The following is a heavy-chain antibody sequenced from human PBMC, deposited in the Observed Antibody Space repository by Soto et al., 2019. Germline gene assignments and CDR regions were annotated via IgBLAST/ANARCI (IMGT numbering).Heavy chain of an antibody. D-gene: IGHD1-26*01. CDR2: ISYDGSNK. J-gene: IGHJ4*02. V-gene: IGHV3-30-3*01. CDR3: ASASRGGRELLDKAGY. CDR1: GFTFSSYA. Sequence: SLRLSCAASGFTFSSYAMHWVRQAPGKGLEWVAVISYDGSNKYYADSVKGRFTISRDNSKNTLYLQMNSLRAEDTAVYYCASASRGGRELLDKAGYWGQGTRGTVS.